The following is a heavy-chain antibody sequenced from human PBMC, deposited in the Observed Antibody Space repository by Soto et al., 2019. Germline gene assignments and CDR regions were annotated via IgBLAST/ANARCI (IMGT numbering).Heavy chain of an antibody. CDR3: ARGGQDFWSGPFDY. V-gene: IGHV4-59*12. Sequence: SETLSLTCTVSGGSISSYYWSWIRQPPGKGLEWIGYIYYSGSANYNPSLKSRVSISVDTSKNQFSLKLNSVTAADTAVYYCARGGQDFWSGPFDYWGQGALVTVSS. D-gene: IGHD3-3*01. CDR1: GGSISSYY. CDR2: IYYSGSA. J-gene: IGHJ4*02.